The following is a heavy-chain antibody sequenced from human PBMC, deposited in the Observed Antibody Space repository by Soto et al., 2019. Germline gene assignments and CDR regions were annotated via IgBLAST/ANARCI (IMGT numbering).Heavy chain of an antibody. CDR1: RGTFSSYA. Sequence: QVQLVQSGAEVKKPGSSVKVSCKSSRGTFSSYAISWVRQAPGQGLEWMGGIIPIFGTSNYVQRFQGRLTITADESTGTAYTELSSLRSEDSAVYYCAGRFFHMDVWGQGTTVTDSS. J-gene: IGHJ6*02. CDR3: AGRFFHMDV. V-gene: IGHV1-69*12. CDR2: IIPIFGTS. D-gene: IGHD3-10*01.